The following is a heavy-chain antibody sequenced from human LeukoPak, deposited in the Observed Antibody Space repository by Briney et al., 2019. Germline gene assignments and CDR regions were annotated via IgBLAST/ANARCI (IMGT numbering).Heavy chain of an antibody. CDR3: AKGGWLLEPYIDY. Sequence: QPGRSLRHPCAASGFTFSSYGMHWVRQAPGKGLEGVAVISYDGSNKYYADSVKGRFTISRDNSKDTLYLQMNSLRAEDTAVYYCAKGGWLLEPYIDYWGQGTLVTVSS. D-gene: IGHD3-9*01. CDR2: ISYDGSNK. J-gene: IGHJ4*02. V-gene: IGHV3-30*18. CDR1: GFTFSSYG.